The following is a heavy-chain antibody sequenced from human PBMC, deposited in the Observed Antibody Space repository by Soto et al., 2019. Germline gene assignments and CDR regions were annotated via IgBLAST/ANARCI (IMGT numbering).Heavy chain of an antibody. CDR2: IYPGNSDT. J-gene: IGHJ6*02. Sequence: PGESLKISCTSYGFSFTSYWIAWVRQLPGKGLEWVGIIYPGNSDTLYGPSFQGQVTISADRPMNTAYLQWSGLRASDTATYYCARRLGYGYKSTWAEMDIWGLGTTVTVSS. CDR3: ARRLGYGYKSTWAEMDI. D-gene: IGHD3-16*01. CDR1: GFSFTSYW. V-gene: IGHV5-51*01.